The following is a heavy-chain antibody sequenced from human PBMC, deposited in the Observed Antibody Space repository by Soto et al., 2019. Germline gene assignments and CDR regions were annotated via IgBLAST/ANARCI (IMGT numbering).Heavy chain of an antibody. CDR3: AKVTGYCSSSSCRRDYYYYYGMDV. D-gene: IGHD2-2*01. V-gene: IGHV3-30*18. CDR2: ISSDGSDK. Sequence: QVQLVESGGGMAQPGRSLRLSCAASGFTFSNYGMHWVRQAPGKGLEWVAVISSDGSDKYYADSVKGRFSISRDNSKNTLYLQMNSLRAEDTAVYYCAKVTGYCSSSSCRRDYYYYYGMDVWCQGTTVTVSS. CDR1: GFTFSNYG. J-gene: IGHJ6*02.